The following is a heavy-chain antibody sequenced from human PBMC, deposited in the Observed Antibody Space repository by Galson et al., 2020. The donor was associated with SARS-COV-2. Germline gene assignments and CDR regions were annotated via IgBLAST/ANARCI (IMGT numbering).Heavy chain of an antibody. V-gene: IGHV3-23*01. Sequence: GESLKISCAASGFTFRNYVMSWVRQAPGKGLEWVSSISGSGGSTYYADSVKGRFTMSRDNSKNTLYLEMNSLRDEDTALYYCAKDRYTGYDYPDYWGQGTLVTVSS. D-gene: IGHD5-12*01. CDR3: AKDRYTGYDYPDY. CDR2: ISGSGGST. CDR1: GFTFRNYV. J-gene: IGHJ4*02.